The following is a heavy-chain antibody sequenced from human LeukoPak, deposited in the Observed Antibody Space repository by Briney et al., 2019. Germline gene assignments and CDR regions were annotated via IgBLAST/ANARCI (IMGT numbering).Heavy chain of an antibody. D-gene: IGHD4-17*01. J-gene: IGHJ6*03. V-gene: IGHV1-2*02. CDR2: INPNSGGT. CDR1: GYTFTGCY. CDR3: ARPVYGDYDSYYYYMDV. Sequence: ASVKASCKASGYTFTGCYMHWVRQAPGQGLEWMGWINPNSGGTNYAQKFQGRVTMTRDTSISTAYMELSRLRSDDTAVYYCARPVYGDYDSYYYYMDVWGKGTTVTVSS.